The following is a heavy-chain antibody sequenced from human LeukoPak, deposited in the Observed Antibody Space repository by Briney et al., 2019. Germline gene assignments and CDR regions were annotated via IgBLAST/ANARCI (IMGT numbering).Heavy chain of an antibody. V-gene: IGHV3-23*01. CDR2: ISAGGDRT. J-gene: IGHJ4*02. CDR1: GFSFSTHG. D-gene: IGHD2-15*01. Sequence: GGSLRLSCAASGFSFSTHGIHWVRQAPGKGLDWVSAISAGGDRTDYAHSVKGRFIISRDNSKNTLYLRMNSLRAEDTAVYYCAWPSTLRYCSGDTCYSHWGQGTLVTVSS. CDR3: AWPSTLRYCSGDTCYSH.